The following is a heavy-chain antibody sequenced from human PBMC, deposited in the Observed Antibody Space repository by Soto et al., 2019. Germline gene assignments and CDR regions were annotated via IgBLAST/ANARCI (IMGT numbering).Heavy chain of an antibody. CDR3: ARMATFGSLNWFDP. D-gene: IGHD3-16*01. CDR2: MNPGSGDT. Sequence: SVKVSCKASGYGFTNNDVSWVRQATGQGLEWMGWMNPGSGDTGYAQKFQGRVTMTRDISTATAYMELSSLRSDDTATYYCARMATFGSLNWFDPCGQGTLVTLSS. CDR1: GYGFTNND. V-gene: IGHV1-8*01. J-gene: IGHJ5*02.